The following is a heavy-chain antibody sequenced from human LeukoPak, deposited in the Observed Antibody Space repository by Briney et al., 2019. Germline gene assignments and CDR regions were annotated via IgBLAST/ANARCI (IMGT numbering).Heavy chain of an antibody. CDR1: GFTFSSYS. CDR2: ISSSSSYI. CDR3: ARDKWELLPFDY. J-gene: IGHJ4*02. D-gene: IGHD1-26*01. Sequence: PGGSLRLSCAASGFTFSSYSMNWVRQAPGKGLEWVSSISSSSSYIYYADSVKGRFTISRNNAKNSLYLQMNSLRAEDTALYYCARDKWELLPFDYWGQGTLVTVSS. V-gene: IGHV3-21*01.